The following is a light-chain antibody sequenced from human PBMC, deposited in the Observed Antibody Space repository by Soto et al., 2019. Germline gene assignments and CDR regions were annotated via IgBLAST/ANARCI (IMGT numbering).Light chain of an antibody. Sequence: EIVMPQSPATLSVSPGERATLSCRASQSVSSNLAWYQQKPGQAPRLLIYGASTRATGIPARFSGSGSGTGFTLTISSLQSEDFAVYYCHQYNNWPPAFGGGTKVEIK. CDR2: GAS. CDR3: HQYNNWPPA. V-gene: IGKV3-15*01. CDR1: QSVSSN. J-gene: IGKJ4*01.